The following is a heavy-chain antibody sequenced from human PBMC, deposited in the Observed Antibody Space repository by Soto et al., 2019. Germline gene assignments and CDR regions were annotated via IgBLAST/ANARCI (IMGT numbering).Heavy chain of an antibody. J-gene: IGHJ2*01. D-gene: IGHD6-19*01. Sequence: QVQLVESGGGVVQPGRSLRLSCAASGFTFSSYGMHWVRQAPGKGLEWVAVISYDGSNKYYADSVKGRFTISRDNSKNTLYLQMNSLRAEDTAVYYCAKDQDGSGWYWYFNLWGRGTLVTVSS. CDR1: GFTFSSYG. CDR2: ISYDGSNK. V-gene: IGHV3-30*18. CDR3: AKDQDGSGWYWYFNL.